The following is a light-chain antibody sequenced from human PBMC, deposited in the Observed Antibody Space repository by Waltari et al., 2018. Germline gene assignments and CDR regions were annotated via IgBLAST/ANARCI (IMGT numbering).Light chain of an antibody. V-gene: IGKV1-39*01. CDR1: QSIAGY. CDR2: AAS. CDR3: QRSYTPPST. J-gene: IGKJ2*01. Sequence: DIQMTQSPSSLSASVGDRVTITCRASQSIAGYLNLYQQKPGKAPKLLIYAASTLQSGVPSRFSGSGSGTDFTLTISSLQPEDFATYYCQRSYTPPSTFGQGTKLEIK.